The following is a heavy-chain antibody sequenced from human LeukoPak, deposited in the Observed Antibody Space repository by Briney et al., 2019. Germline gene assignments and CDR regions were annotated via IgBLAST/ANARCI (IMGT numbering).Heavy chain of an antibody. CDR1: GFTFSSYA. CDR2: IWYGGSSK. J-gene: IGHJ4*02. CDR3: ARDPPTRQYTNSFSLDY. D-gene: IGHD6-13*01. Sequence: GGSLRLSCAASGFTFSSYAMHWVRQAPGKGLQWVAVIWYGGSSKYYAGSVKGRFTISRDNSKNTLYLQLNSLRADDTAVYYCARDPPTRQYTNSFSLDYWGQGTLVTVSS. V-gene: IGHV3-33*01.